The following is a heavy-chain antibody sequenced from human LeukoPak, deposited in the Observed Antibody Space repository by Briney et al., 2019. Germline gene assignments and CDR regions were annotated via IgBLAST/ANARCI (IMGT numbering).Heavy chain of an antibody. CDR3: ARVMYSGSYYSVDY. V-gene: IGHV3-48*02. D-gene: IGHD1-26*01. J-gene: IGHJ4*02. CDR2: ISSSSTTI. Sequence: GGSLRLSCAASGHTFSSYSMNWVRQAPGKGLEWVSYISSSSTTIYYADSMKGRFTISRDNAKNSLYLQMNSLRDEDTAVYYCARVMYSGSYYSVDYWGQGTLVTVSS. CDR1: GHTFSSYS.